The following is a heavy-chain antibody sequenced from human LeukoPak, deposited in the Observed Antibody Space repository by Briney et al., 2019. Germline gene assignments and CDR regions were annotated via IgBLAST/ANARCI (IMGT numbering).Heavy chain of an antibody. D-gene: IGHD6-19*01. Sequence: PSETLSLTCTVSNVSISSGSHYWNWIRQPAGKGLEWIGRIYAGGRSNYNPSLRSRVTISVDTSKNQFSLRLSSVTATDTGVYYCASDHSGWLGLGYWGQGTLVSVSS. CDR2: IYAGGRS. CDR3: ASDHSGWLGLGY. J-gene: IGHJ4*02. V-gene: IGHV4-61*02. CDR1: NVSISSGSHY.